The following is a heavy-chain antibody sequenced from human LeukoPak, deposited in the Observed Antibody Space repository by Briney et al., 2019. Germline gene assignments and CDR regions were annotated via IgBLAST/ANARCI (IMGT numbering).Heavy chain of an antibody. J-gene: IGHJ2*01. V-gene: IGHV4-59*08. D-gene: IGHD3-10*01. CDR1: GGSISTYY. Sequence: PSETLSLTCTVSGGSISTYYWSWIRQPPGKGLEGIGYIYNNGINNYNPSLRSRVTISIDTSKNQRSLKLNSVTAADTAVYYCAKFRLPGIGLRDWFFDLWGRGALVTVSS. CDR3: AKFRLPGIGLRDWFFDL. CDR2: IYNNGIN.